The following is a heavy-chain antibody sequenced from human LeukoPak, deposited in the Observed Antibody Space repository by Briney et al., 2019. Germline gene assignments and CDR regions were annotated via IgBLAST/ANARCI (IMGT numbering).Heavy chain of an antibody. CDR2: MNPNSGNT. D-gene: IGHD3-16*02. V-gene: IGHV1-8*01. J-gene: IGHJ5*02. CDR1: GYTFTSYD. CDR3: ARGPLVRLPSSFDP. Sequence: ASVKVSCKASGYTFTSYDINWVRQATGQGLEWIGWMNPNSGNTGSAQRFQGRLTMPRDTSISTAYMELSSLRSEDTAVYYCARGPLVRLPSSFDPWGQGTLVTVSS.